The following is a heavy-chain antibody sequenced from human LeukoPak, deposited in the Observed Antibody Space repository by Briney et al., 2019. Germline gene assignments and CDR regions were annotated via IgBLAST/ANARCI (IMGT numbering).Heavy chain of an antibody. V-gene: IGHV3-21*01. CDR3: AELGITMIGGV. CDR2: ITSSSSSI. CDR1: AFTFSSYS. J-gene: IGHJ6*04. Sequence: GGSLRLSCAASAFTFSSYSMNWVRQAPGKGLEWVSSITSSSSSIYYADSVKGRFTISRDNAKNSLYLQMNSLRAEDTAVYYCAELGITMIGGVWGKGTTVTISS. D-gene: IGHD3-10*02.